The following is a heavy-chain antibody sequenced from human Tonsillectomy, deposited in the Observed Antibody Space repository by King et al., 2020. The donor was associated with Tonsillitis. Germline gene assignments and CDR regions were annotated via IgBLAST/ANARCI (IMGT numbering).Heavy chain of an antibody. CDR1: GYTFTRYG. CDR2: ISSYNGNT. Sequence: VQLVESGAEVKKPGASVKVSCTTSGYTFTRYGISWVRQAPGQGLEWMGWISSYNGNTNYAQNFQGRVTMTKDTSTSSAYMELRSLRFDDTSVYYCARVSGDYEVLTGFDYWGQGTLVTVSS. CDR3: ARVSGDYEVLTGFDY. D-gene: IGHD3-9*01. J-gene: IGHJ4*02. V-gene: IGHV1-18*04.